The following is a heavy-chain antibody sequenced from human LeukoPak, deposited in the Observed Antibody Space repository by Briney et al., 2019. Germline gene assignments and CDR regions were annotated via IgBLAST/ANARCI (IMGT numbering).Heavy chain of an antibody. CDR3: AKCPRYCSTTSCYGGYFDC. Sequence: PGGSLRLSCAASGFTFDDYGMSWVRQAPGKGLEWVSAISGSGGNTYYADSVKGRFTISRDNSKNTLYLQMNSLRAEDTAVYYCAKCPRYCSTTSCYGGYFDCWGQGTLVTVSS. CDR1: GFTFDDYG. V-gene: IGHV3-23*01. CDR2: ISGSGGNT. J-gene: IGHJ4*02. D-gene: IGHD2-2*01.